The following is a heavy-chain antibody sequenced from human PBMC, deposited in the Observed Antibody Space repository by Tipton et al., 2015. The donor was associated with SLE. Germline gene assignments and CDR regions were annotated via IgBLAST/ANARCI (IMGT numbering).Heavy chain of an antibody. CDR3: ARASGPLGY. Sequence: GLVKPSETLSLTCAVYGGSFSGYYWSWIRQPPGKGLEWIGEINHSGSTNYNPSLKSRVTISVDTSKNQFSLKLSSVTAADTAVYYCARASGPLGYWGQGTLVTVSS. CDR1: GGSFSGYY. D-gene: IGHD6-19*01. J-gene: IGHJ4*02. V-gene: IGHV4-34*01. CDR2: INHSGST.